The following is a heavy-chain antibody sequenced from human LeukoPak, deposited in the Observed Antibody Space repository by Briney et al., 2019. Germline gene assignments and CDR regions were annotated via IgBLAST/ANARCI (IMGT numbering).Heavy chain of an antibody. Sequence: GGSLRLSCAASGFIFSSYTAHWVRQAPGKGLEWVALISYDGSNKYSADSVKGRFTISRDNSKNTLYLQMNSLRAEDTAVYYCAREHYYDSSHTVDYWGQGTLVTVSS. V-gene: IGHV3-30-3*01. CDR2: ISYDGSNK. J-gene: IGHJ4*02. CDR3: AREHYYDSSHTVDY. CDR1: GFIFSSYT. D-gene: IGHD3-22*01.